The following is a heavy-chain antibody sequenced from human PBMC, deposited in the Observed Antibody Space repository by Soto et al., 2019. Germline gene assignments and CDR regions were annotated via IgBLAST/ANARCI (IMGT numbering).Heavy chain of an antibody. Sequence: QLQLQESGPGLVKPSETLSLTCTVSGGSISSSSYYWGWIRQPPGKGLEWIGSIYYSGSTYYNPSLKSRVTISVDTSKNQFSLKLSSVTAADTAVYYCARHQKELWFGETLINFDYWGQGTLVTVSS. CDR1: GGSISSSSYY. V-gene: IGHV4-39*01. CDR2: IYYSGST. D-gene: IGHD3-10*01. CDR3: ARHQKELWFGETLINFDY. J-gene: IGHJ4*02.